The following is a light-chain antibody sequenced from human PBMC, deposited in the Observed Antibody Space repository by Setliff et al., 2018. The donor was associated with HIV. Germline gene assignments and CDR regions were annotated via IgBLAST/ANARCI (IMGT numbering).Light chain of an antibody. CDR1: SSDVGGHNF. CDR3: SSFTSSTTLV. J-gene: IGLJ1*01. V-gene: IGLV2-14*03. CDR2: DVS. Sequence: QSALAQPASVSGSPGQSITTSCTGTSSDVGGHNFVSWYQQYPGKAPTLMIYDVSNRPSGISNRFSGSKSGNTASLTISGLQAEDEADYYCSSFTSSTTLVFGTGTKVTVL.